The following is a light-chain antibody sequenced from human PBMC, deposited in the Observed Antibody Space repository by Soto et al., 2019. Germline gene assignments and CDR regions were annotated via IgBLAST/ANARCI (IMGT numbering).Light chain of an antibody. CDR2: DAS. CDR3: QQYNNWNT. CDR1: QSVSSN. J-gene: IGKJ2*01. V-gene: IGKV3-15*01. Sequence: EIVMTQSPATLSVSPGERATLSCRASQSVSSNLAWYQQKPGQAPRLLIYDASTRATGIPARFSGSGSGTEFTLTISSPQSEDFAVYYCQQYNNWNTFGQGTKLEIK.